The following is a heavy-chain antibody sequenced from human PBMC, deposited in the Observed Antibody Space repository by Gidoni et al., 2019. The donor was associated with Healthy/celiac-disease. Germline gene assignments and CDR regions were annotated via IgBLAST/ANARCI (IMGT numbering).Heavy chain of an antibody. Sequence: EVQLVESGGGLVQPGGSLRLSVAASGFTFCGLSMHWVRQASGKGLEWVSYISSSSSTIYYADSVKGRFTISRDNAKNSLYLQMNSLRAEDTAVYYCARDPVRWELLGGDPGWFDPWGQGTLVTVSS. CDR1: GFTFCGLS. CDR2: ISSSSSTI. CDR3: ARDPVRWELLGGDPGWFDP. V-gene: IGHV3-48*01. J-gene: IGHJ5*02. D-gene: IGHD1-26*01.